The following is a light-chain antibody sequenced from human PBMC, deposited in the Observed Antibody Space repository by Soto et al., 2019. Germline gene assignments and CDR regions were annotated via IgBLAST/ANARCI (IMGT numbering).Light chain of an antibody. CDR3: QQYNNWPLS. V-gene: IGKV3D-15*01. Sequence: ETLMTQSPATLSVSPGERATLSCRASQSVSSNLAWHQQKPGQAPRLLIYGASTRATGIPARFSGSGSGTEFTLTISSLQSEDFAVYYCQQYNNWPLSFGQGTKVDIK. J-gene: IGKJ1*01. CDR1: QSVSSN. CDR2: GAS.